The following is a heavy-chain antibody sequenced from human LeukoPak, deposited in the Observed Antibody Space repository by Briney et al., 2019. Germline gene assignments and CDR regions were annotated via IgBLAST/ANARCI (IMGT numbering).Heavy chain of an antibody. Sequence: GGSLRLSCEASGFSMSVYWMSWVRQAPGKGLEWVSYISSSGSTIYYADSVKGRFTISRDNAKNSLYLQMNSLRAEDTAVYYCARSFRVNYGMDVWGQGTTVTVSS. CDR3: ARSFRVNYGMDV. D-gene: IGHD1-14*01. CDR2: ISSSGSTI. V-gene: IGHV3-48*04. CDR1: GFSMSVYW. J-gene: IGHJ6*02.